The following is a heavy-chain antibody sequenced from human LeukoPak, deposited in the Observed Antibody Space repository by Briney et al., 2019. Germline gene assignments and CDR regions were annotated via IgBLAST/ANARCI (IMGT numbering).Heavy chain of an antibody. J-gene: IGHJ4*02. CDR2: IYSGGST. Sequence: GGSLRLSCAASGFIVSSNYMSWVRQAPGKGLEWVSVIYSGGSTYYADSVKGRFTIPRDNSKNTVYLQMNSLRVEDTAVYYCAKGGNSYGYIDSWGQGTLVTVSS. CDR1: GFIVSSNY. CDR3: AKGGNSYGYIDS. D-gene: IGHD5-18*01. V-gene: IGHV3-53*01.